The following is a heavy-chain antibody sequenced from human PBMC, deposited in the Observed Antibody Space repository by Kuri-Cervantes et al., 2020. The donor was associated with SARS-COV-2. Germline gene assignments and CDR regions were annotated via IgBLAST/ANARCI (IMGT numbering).Heavy chain of an antibody. D-gene: IGHD3-3*01. Sequence: GGSLRLSCVASGFTFSKYTMNWVRQAPGKALEWVSSISGSRSYIYYADSVKGRFTISSDNAKNSLYLQMNSLRAEDTAVYYCARANYDFWSGYYPADYWGQGTLVTVSS. CDR1: GFTFSKYT. V-gene: IGHV3-21*01. CDR3: ARANYDFWSGYYPADY. CDR2: ISGSRSYI. J-gene: IGHJ4*02.